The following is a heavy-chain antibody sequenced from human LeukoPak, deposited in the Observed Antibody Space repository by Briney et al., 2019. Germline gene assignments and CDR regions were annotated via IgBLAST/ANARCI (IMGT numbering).Heavy chain of an antibody. CDR1: GGSISAYY. D-gene: IGHD3-10*02. Sequence: SETLSLTCVVSGGSISAYYRNWIRQPAGKGLEWIGRLHSSGETTSNPSLMSRATMSLDTSRNHFSLNLTSVTAADTAIYHCATMFGESSDFDHWGQGTLVTVSS. J-gene: IGHJ4*02. V-gene: IGHV4-4*07. CDR2: LHSSGET. CDR3: ATMFGESSDFDH.